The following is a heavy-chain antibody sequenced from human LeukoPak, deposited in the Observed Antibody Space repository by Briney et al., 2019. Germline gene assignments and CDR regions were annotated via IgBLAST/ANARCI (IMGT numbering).Heavy chain of an antibody. V-gene: IGHV3-21*01. CDR2: ISSSSSYI. D-gene: IGHD3-10*01. Sequence: PGGSLRLSCAASGFTLSSYSMNWLRQAPGKGLEWVSSISSSSSYIYYADSVKGRFTISRDNAKNSLYLQMNSLRAEDTAVYYCARASSQRLWFGELEGGYFDYWGQGTLVTVSS. J-gene: IGHJ4*02. CDR3: ARASSQRLWFGELEGGYFDY. CDR1: GFTLSSYS.